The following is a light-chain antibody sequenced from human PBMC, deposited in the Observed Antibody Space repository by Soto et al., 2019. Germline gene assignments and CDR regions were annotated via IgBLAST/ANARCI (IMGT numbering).Light chain of an antibody. J-gene: IGKJ1*01. Sequence: IHLTQSPSFLSASVGDRVTITCRASQGISGWLAWYQQRPGKAPNLLIFDASTLESGVPSRFSGSWSGTTFTLTISSLQSDDFATYYCLQYNGYYRTFGQGTKVDIK. V-gene: IGKV1-5*01. CDR1: QGISGW. CDR2: DAS. CDR3: LQYNGYYRT.